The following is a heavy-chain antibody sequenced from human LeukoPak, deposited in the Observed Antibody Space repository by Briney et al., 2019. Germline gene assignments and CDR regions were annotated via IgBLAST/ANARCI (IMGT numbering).Heavy chain of an antibody. V-gene: IGHV3-30*04. CDR1: GFTFSNYP. J-gene: IGHJ4*02. CDR3: ARDRTEAFWSGRWGLFGS. D-gene: IGHD3-3*01. Sequence: PGGSLRLSCAASGFTFSNYPMHWVRQAPGKGLEWLAVISSDGDAIYYADSMKGRFTISRDNSKNTLYLQMNSLRTEDTSVYYCARDRTEAFWSGRWGLFGSWGQGTIVTVSS. CDR2: ISSDGDAI.